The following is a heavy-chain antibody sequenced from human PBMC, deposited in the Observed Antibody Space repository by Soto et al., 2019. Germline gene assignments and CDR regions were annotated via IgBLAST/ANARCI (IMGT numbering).Heavy chain of an antibody. D-gene: IGHD3-9*01. CDR2: IQCGGPT. CDR1: GFPVSSKY. Sequence: GGSLSLSCAPSGFPVSSKYMSWVGRAPGKGREEVSLIQCGGPTYYADSVKGRFTISRDTSENTLHLQMDSLRAEDTAVYYCAKVSFKYYDILTGSSRYYYMDVWGKGTTVTVFS. CDR3: AKVSFKYYDILTGSSRYYYMDV. J-gene: IGHJ6*03. V-gene: IGHV3-66*01.